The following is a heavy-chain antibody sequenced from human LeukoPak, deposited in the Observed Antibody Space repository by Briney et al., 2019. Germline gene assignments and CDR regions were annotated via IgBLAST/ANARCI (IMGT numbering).Heavy chain of an antibody. J-gene: IGHJ6*03. CDR3: ARDQKVVVPAAISYYYYYYMDV. CDR2: INSDGSST. V-gene: IGHV3-74*01. D-gene: IGHD2-2*01. Sequence: GGSLRLSCAASGFTFSSYWMHWVRQAPGKGLVWVSRINSDGSSTSYADSVKGRFTISRDNAKNTLYLQMNSLRAEDTAVYYCARDQKVVVPAAISYYYYYYMDVWGKGTTVTVSS. CDR1: GFTFSSYW.